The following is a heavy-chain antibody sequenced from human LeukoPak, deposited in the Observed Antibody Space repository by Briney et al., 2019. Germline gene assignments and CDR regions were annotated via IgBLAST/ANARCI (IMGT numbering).Heavy chain of an antibody. Sequence: ASVKVSCKASGYTFTGYHMHWVRQAPGQGLEWMGWISAYNGNTNYAQKLQGRVTMTTDTSTSTAYMELRSLRSDDTAVYYCARGREQLVREYYYYGMDVWGQGTTVTVSS. V-gene: IGHV1-18*04. J-gene: IGHJ6*02. D-gene: IGHD6-6*01. CDR2: ISAYNGNT. CDR1: GYTFTGYH. CDR3: ARGREQLVREYYYYGMDV.